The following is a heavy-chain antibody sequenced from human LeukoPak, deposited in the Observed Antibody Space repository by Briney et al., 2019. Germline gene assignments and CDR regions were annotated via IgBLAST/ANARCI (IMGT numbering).Heavy chain of an antibody. CDR2: INHSGST. Sequence: SETLSLTRAVYGGSFSGYYWSWIRQPPGKGLEWIGEINHSGSTNYNPSLKSRVTISVDTSKNQFSLKLSSVTAADTAVYYCARGAGIHYYDSSGYYHDYWGQGTLVTVSS. CDR1: GGSFSGYY. CDR3: ARGAGIHYYDSSGYYHDY. D-gene: IGHD3-22*01. V-gene: IGHV4-34*01. J-gene: IGHJ4*02.